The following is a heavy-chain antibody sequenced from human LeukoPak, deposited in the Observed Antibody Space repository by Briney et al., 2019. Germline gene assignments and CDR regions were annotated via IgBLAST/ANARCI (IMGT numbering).Heavy chain of an antibody. J-gene: IGHJ4*02. Sequence: ASVKVSCKASGFTFSSSAMQWVRQARGQRLEWIGWIVVGSGNTNCAQKFQERVTITRDMSTSTAYMELSSLRSEDTVVYYCAARHGSGSYYNIWGQGTLVTVSS. CDR1: GFTFSSSA. D-gene: IGHD3-10*01. V-gene: IGHV1-58*02. CDR2: IVVGSGNT. CDR3: AARHGSGSYYNI.